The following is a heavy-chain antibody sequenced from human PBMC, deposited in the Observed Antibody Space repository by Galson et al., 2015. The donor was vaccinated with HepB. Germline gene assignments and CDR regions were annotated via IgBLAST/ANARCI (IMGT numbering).Heavy chain of an antibody. CDR3: ARGGPLGVISPLHFDY. CDR2: LSPYNANT. D-gene: IGHD3-10*01. J-gene: IGHJ4*02. V-gene: IGHV1-18*01. Sequence: SVKVSCKASGYTFTSYGISWIRQAPGQGLEWMGWLSPYNANTEYAHNLQGRVTMTTDTSTSTAYMELRSLRSDDTAVYYCARGGPLGVISPLHFDYWGQGTLVTVSS. CDR1: GYTFTSYG.